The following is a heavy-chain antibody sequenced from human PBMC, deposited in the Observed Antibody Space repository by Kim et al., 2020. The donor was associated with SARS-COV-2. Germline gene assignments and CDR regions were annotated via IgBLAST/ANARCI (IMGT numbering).Heavy chain of an antibody. V-gene: IGHV3-23*01. J-gene: IGHJ5*02. Sequence: GGSLRLSCAASGFTFSSYAMSWVRQAPGKGLEWVSAISGSGGSTYYADSVKGRFTISRDNSKNTLYLQMNSLRAEDTAVYYCAKDRIAAGLVGWFDPWGQGTLVTVSS. D-gene: IGHD6-13*01. CDR3: AKDRIAAGLVGWFDP. CDR1: GFTFSSYA. CDR2: ISGSGGST.